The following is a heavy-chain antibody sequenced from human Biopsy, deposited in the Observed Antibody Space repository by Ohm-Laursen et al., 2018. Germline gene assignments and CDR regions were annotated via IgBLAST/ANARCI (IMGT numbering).Heavy chain of an antibody. Sequence: GSSVKVSCKVPGGTFSNYGVNWVRQAPGQGLEWLEGNIPILGTGNYAQKFQDRVTVAADTSTSTATMELRSPRSDDTAVYYCATKLTGYFHHWGQGTLVTVSS. J-gene: IGHJ1*01. V-gene: IGHV1-69*06. CDR3: ATKLTGYFHH. CDR1: GGTFSNYG. CDR2: NIPILGTG. D-gene: IGHD3-9*01.